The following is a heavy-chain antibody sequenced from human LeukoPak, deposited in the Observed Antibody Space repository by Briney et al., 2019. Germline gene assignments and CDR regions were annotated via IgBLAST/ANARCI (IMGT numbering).Heavy chain of an antibody. V-gene: IGHV3-7*01. D-gene: IGHD3-22*01. CDR2: IRQDGSEK. J-gene: IGHJ4*02. Sequence: GGSLRLSCAASGFTFSSYWMSWVRQAPGKGLEWVANIRQDGSEKYYVDSVKGRFTISRDNAKNSLYLQMNSLRAEDTAVYYRARNYYDSSGYWTPDYWGQGTLVTVSS. CDR3: ARNYYDSSGYWTPDY. CDR1: GFTFSSYW.